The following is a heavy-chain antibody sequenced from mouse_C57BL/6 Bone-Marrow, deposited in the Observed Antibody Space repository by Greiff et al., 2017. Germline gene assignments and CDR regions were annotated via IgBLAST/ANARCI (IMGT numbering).Heavy chain of an antibody. V-gene: IGHV5-4*01. D-gene: IGHD2-2*01. CDR2: ISDGGSYT. CDR1: GFTFSSYD. CDR3: ARLWLDWYFDV. Sequence: DVHLVESGGGLVKPGGSLKLSCAASGFTFSSYDMSWVRQTPEKRLEWVATISDGGSYTYYPDNVKGRFTISRDKAKNNLYLQMSHLKSEDTAMYYCARLWLDWYFDVWGTGTTVTVSS. J-gene: IGHJ1*03.